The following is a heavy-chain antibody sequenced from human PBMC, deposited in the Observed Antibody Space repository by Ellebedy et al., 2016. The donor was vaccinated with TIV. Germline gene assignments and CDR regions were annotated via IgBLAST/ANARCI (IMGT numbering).Heavy chain of an antibody. CDR3: ARDDGIAAAGTFYGMDV. CDR1: GGYLRTYY. Sequence: SETLSLXCTVSGGYLRTYYWSWIRQTPGKGLEWIGYIYYSGSTNYNPSLKSRVTISVDTSKNQFSLKLSSVTAADTAVYYCARDDGIAAAGTFYGMDVWGQGTTVTVSS. CDR2: IYYSGST. V-gene: IGHV4-59*01. D-gene: IGHD6-13*01. J-gene: IGHJ6*02.